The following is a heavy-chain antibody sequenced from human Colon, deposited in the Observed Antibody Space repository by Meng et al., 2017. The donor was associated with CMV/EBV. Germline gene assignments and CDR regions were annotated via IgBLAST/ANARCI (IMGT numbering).Heavy chain of an antibody. CDR1: GYSFNSYG. D-gene: IGHD5-18*01. J-gene: IGHJ4*02. Sequence: CKASGYSFNSYGISWVRQAPGQGLEWMGWISAYNGNTNYAQKLKGRVTMTTDTSTSTAYMELRSLRSDDTAVYYCARGNADTAMVSDYWGQGTLVTVSS. CDR3: ARGNADTAMVSDY. V-gene: IGHV1-18*01. CDR2: ISAYNGNT.